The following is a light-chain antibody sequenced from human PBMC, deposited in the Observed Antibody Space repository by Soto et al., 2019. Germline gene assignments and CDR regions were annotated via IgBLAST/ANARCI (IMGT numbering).Light chain of an antibody. CDR3: QQYGTLIT. CDR1: QSLSSSY. CDR2: GSF. J-gene: IGKJ5*01. Sequence: EIVLTQSPGTLSLSPGERATLSCRASQSLSSSYLAWYQQKPGQAPRLLIYGSFSRATGIPDRFSGSGSGTDFTLTITRLEPEDFAVYFCQQYGTLITFGQGTRLEL. V-gene: IGKV3-20*01.